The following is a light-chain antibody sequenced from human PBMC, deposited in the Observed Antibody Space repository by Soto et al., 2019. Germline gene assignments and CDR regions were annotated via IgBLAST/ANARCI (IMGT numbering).Light chain of an antibody. V-gene: IGKV3-15*01. CDR1: QSVSSN. CDR2: GAS. CDR3: QQYNNWPLT. Sequence: EIVMTQSPATLSVSPGERATLSCRASQSVSSNLAWYQQKLGQAPSLLIYGASTRATGIPARFSGSGSGTEFTLTISSLQSEDFAVYYCQQYNNWPLTFGGGTKVEIK. J-gene: IGKJ4*01.